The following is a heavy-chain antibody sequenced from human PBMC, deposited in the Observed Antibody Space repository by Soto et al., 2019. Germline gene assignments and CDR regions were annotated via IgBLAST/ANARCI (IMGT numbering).Heavy chain of an antibody. CDR3: ARYNWNDGTFDY. CDR2: IYHSGST. J-gene: IGHJ4*02. V-gene: IGHV4-4*02. CDR1: GGSISSSNW. Sequence: SETLSLTCAVSGGSISSSNWWSWVRQPPGKGLEWVGEIYHSGSTNYNPSLKSRVTISVDKSKNQFSLKLSSVTAADTAVYYCARYNWNDGTFDYWGQGTLVTVSS. D-gene: IGHD1-20*01.